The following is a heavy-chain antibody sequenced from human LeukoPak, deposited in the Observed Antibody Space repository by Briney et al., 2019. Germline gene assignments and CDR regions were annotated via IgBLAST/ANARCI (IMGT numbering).Heavy chain of an antibody. CDR3: AKRYSSSYDYYFDY. Sequence: GGSLRLSCAASGFTFSSYAMSWVRQAPGKGLGWVSAISGSGGSTYYADSVKGRFTISRDNSKNTLYLQMNSLRAEDTAVYYCAKRYSSSYDYYFDYWGQGTLVTVSS. CDR2: ISGSGGST. CDR1: GFTFSSYA. D-gene: IGHD6-6*01. V-gene: IGHV3-23*01. J-gene: IGHJ4*02.